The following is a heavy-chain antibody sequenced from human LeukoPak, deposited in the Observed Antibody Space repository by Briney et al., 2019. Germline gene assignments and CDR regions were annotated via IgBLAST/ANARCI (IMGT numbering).Heavy chain of an antibody. CDR3: ARDRVVGPTDYYDSSGYYY. CDR1: GFTFSSYS. CDR2: ISSSSSYI. D-gene: IGHD3-22*01. Sequence: GGSLRLSCAASGFTFSSYSMNWVRQAPGKGLEWVSSISSSSSYIYYADSVKGRFTISRDNAKNSLYLQMNSLRAEDTAVYYCARDRVVGPTDYYDSSGYYYWGQGTLVTVSS. J-gene: IGHJ4*02. V-gene: IGHV3-21*01.